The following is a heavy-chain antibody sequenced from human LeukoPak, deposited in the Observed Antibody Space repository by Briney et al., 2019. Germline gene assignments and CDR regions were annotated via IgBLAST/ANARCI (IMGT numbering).Heavy chain of an antibody. CDR1: GLTLSNAW. CDR3: TTFDY. J-gene: IGHJ4*02. V-gene: IGHV3-15*01. CDR2: IKREPKGRTT. Sequence: SLSPSFSASGLTLSNAWISWVCHGTGEGLEWVSRIKREPKGRTTDYDATDKVRFTISRHDPTDTLYLQMNSLRTEDIAVYYCTTFDYWGQRSQDADSS.